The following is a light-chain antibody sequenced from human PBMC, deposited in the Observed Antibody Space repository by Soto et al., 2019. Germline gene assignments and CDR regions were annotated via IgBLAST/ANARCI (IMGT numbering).Light chain of an antibody. CDR1: QSVSRN. CDR2: GTS. CDR3: QQYKNWPPWT. V-gene: IGKV3-15*01. Sequence: EIVMTQSPATPSVSPGETVTLSCRASQSVSRNLAWYQQKPGQAPRLLIYGTSTRATGIPARFSGSGSGTEFTLTISSLQSEDFAVYYCQQYKNWPPWTFGQGTKVEIK. J-gene: IGKJ1*01.